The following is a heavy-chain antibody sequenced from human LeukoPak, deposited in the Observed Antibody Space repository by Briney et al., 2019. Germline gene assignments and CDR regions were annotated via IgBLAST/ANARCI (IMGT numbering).Heavy chain of an antibody. CDR3: ARDRGSGWYLYYFDY. CDR2: ISGSGGNT. V-gene: IGHV3-23*01. J-gene: IGHJ4*02. D-gene: IGHD6-19*01. CDR1: GFTFSSYA. Sequence: GGSLRLSCAASGFTFSSYAMSWVRQAPGKGLEWVSGISGSGGNTYYADSVKGRFTISRDNAKNSLYLQMNSLRAEDTAVYYCARDRGSGWYLYYFDYWGQGTLVTVSS.